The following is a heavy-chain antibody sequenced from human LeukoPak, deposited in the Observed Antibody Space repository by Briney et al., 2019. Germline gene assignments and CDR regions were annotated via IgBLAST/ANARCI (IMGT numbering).Heavy chain of an antibody. CDR1: GGSFSGYY. J-gene: IGHJ4*02. D-gene: IGHD3-22*01. V-gene: IGHV4-34*01. CDR3: ARARKKGYYYDSSGYYYDY. CDR2: INHSGST. Sequence: SETLSLTCAVYGGSFSGYYWSWIRQPPGKGLEWIGEINHSGSTNYNPSLKSRVTRSVDTSKNQCSLKLSSVTAADTAGYYCARARKKGYYYDSSGYYYDYWGQGTLVTVSS.